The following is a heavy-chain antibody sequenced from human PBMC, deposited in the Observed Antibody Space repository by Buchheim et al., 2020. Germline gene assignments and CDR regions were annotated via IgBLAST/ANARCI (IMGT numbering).Heavy chain of an antibody. CDR1: GYTFTSYY. D-gene: IGHD6-13*01. V-gene: IGHV1-46*01. CDR3: ARDRGAAAGTSPGY. Sequence: QVQLVQSGAEVKKPGASVRVSCKASGYTFTSYYVHWVRQAPGQGLEWMGMINPSGAGTGYSQKFQGRVTMTRDTSTSTVYMELSSLRSEDTAVYYCARDRGAAAGTSPGYWGQGTL. CDR2: INPSGAGT. J-gene: IGHJ4*02.